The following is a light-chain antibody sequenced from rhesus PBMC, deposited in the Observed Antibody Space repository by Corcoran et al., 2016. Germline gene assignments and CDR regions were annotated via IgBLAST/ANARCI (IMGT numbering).Light chain of an antibody. CDR1: QGISNY. CDR3: QQHNSYPPYS. Sequence: DIQMTQSPSSLSASVGDRVTITCRASQGISNYLSWYQQKPGKAPKLLIYDASTLQSGVPSRFSGSGSGTEFSLTISSLQPEEFATYYCQQHNSYPPYSFGQGTKVEIK. J-gene: IGKJ2*01. CDR2: DAS. V-gene: IGKV1-43*03.